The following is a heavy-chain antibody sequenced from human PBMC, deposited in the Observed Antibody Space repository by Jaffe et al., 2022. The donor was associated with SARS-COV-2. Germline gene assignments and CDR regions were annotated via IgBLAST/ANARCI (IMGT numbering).Heavy chain of an antibody. D-gene: IGHD4-4*01. CDR1: GGSINTRSYY. V-gene: IGHV4-39*01. Sequence: QLQLQESGPGLVKPSETLSLTCSVSGGSINTRSYYWGWIRQPPGKGLEWIGYIYYSGSTYYNPSLKSRVAMSVDTSKNQFSLQLASVTAADTAVYYCARVDYTHYDQHYFDPWGQGTLVTVSS. J-gene: IGHJ5*02. CDR2: IYYSGST. CDR3: ARVDYTHYDQHYFDP.